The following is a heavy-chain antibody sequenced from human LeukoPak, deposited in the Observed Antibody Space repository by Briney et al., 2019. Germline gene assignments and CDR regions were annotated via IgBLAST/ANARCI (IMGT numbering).Heavy chain of an antibody. J-gene: IGHJ3*02. CDR3: ARGLVAANDAFDI. CDR1: GFTFSSYA. Sequence: QPGRSLRLSCAASGFTFSSYAIHWVRQAPGKGLECVAVISYDGSNKYYADSVKGRFTISRDNSKNTLYLQMNSPRAEDTAVYYCARGLVAANDAFDIWGQGTMVTVSS. V-gene: IGHV3-30*14. CDR2: ISYDGSNK. D-gene: IGHD2-15*01.